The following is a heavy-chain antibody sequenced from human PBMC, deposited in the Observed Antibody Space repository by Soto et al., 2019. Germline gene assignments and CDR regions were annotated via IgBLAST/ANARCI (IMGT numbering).Heavy chain of an antibody. Sequence: ASVKVSCKASGYTFTSYGISWVRQAPGQGLEWMGWISAYNGNTNYAQKLQGRVTMTTDTSTSTAYMELRSLRSDDTAVYYCARGAYYYDSSGSFAYWGQGTLVTVSS. J-gene: IGHJ4*02. V-gene: IGHV1-18*04. CDR3: ARGAYYYDSSGSFAY. D-gene: IGHD3-22*01. CDR2: ISAYNGNT. CDR1: GYTFTSYG.